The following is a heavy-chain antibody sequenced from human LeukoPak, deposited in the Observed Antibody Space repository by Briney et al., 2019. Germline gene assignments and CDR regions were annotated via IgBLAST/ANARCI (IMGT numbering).Heavy chain of an antibody. V-gene: IGHV1-8*01. Sequence: ASVKVSCKASGYTFTSYDIDWVRQATGQGLEWMGWMNPNSGNTGYAQEFQGRVTMTRNTSINTAYMELSGLRSEDTAVYYCARGGGGSGNFDYWGQGTLVTVSS. CDR3: ARGGGGSGNFDY. CDR2: MNPNSGNT. CDR1: GYTFTSYD. D-gene: IGHD6-19*01. J-gene: IGHJ4*02.